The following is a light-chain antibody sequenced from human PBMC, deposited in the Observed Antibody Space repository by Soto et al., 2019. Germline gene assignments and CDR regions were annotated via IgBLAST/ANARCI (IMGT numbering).Light chain of an antibody. J-gene: IGKJ3*01. Sequence: EIVLTQSPATLSLSPGERATLSCRASQSVSSSLAWYQQKPGQAPRLLIYDASNRATGIPARFSGSGSGTDFTLTISSLEPEDFAVYYCQQRSNWPRFTFGPETKVDIK. CDR2: DAS. V-gene: IGKV3-11*01. CDR1: QSVSSS. CDR3: QQRSNWPRFT.